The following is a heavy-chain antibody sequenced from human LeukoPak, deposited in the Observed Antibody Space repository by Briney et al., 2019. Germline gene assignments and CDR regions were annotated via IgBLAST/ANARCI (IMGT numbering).Heavy chain of an antibody. V-gene: IGHV1-69*13. J-gene: IGHJ5*02. CDR2: IIPLFGTA. D-gene: IGHD3-22*01. CDR1: GGTFSRYA. CDR3: ARADSGGDSSGYKWFDP. Sequence: SVKVSCKASGGTFSRYAISWVRQAPRQGLEWMGGIIPLFGTANYAQKFQGRVTINADESTSTAYMELSSLRSEDTAVYYCARADSGGDSSGYKWFDPWGQGTLVTVSS.